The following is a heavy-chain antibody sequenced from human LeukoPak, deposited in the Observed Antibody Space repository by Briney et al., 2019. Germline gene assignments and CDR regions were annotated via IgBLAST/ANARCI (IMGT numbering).Heavy chain of an antibody. CDR2: IIPIFGTA. J-gene: IGHJ6*03. D-gene: IGHD2-2*01. V-gene: IGHV1-69*13. CDR1: GGTFSSYA. CDR3: ARDRVVVPAAIGGENYYYKDV. Sequence: SVKVSCKASGGTFSSYAISWVRQAPGQGLEWMGGIIPIFGTANYAQKFQGRVTITADESTSTAYMELSSLRSEDTAVYYCARDRVVVPAAIGGENYYYKDVWGKGTTVTVSS.